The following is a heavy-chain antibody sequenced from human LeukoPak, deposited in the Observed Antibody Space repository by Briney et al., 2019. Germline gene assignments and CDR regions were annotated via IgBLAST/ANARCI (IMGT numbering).Heavy chain of an antibody. V-gene: IGHV3-30-3*01. CDR3: AKDPNQLLTLDH. J-gene: IGHJ4*02. D-gene: IGHD1-1*01. CDR1: GFTFSSYA. CDR2: ISYDGSNK. Sequence: GGSLRLSCAASGFTFSSYAMHWVRQAPGKGLEWVAVISYDGSNKYYADSVKGRFTISRDNSKNTLYLQMNSLRAEDTAVYYCAKDPNQLLTLDHWGQGTLVAVSS.